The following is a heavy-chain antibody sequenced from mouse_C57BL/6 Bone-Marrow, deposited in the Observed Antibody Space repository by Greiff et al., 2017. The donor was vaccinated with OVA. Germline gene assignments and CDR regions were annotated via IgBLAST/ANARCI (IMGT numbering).Heavy chain of an antibody. Sequence: EVKLVESEGGLVQPGSSMKLSCTASGFTFSDYYMAWVRQVPEKGLEWVANINYDGSSTYYLDSLKSRFIISRDNAKNILYLQMSSLKSEDTATYYCARDCGGTNWGYFDYWGQGTTLTVSS. V-gene: IGHV5-16*01. CDR3: ARDCGGTNWGYFDY. CDR2: INYDGSST. D-gene: IGHD4-1*01. J-gene: IGHJ2*01. CDR1: GFTFSDYY.